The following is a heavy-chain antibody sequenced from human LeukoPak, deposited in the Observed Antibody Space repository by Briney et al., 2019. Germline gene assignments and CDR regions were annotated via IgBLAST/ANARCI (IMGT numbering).Heavy chain of an antibody. V-gene: IGHV3-30*18. CDR2: ISYDGSNK. D-gene: IGHD3-22*01. J-gene: IGHJ6*02. CDR3: AKGGYYDSRGYGMDV. Sequence: GGSLRLSCAASGFTFSSYGMHWVRQAPGKGLEWVAVISYDGSNKYYADSVKGRFTISRDNSKNTLYLQMNSLRAEDTAVYYCAKGGYYDSRGYGMDVWGQGTTVTVSS. CDR1: GFTFSSYG.